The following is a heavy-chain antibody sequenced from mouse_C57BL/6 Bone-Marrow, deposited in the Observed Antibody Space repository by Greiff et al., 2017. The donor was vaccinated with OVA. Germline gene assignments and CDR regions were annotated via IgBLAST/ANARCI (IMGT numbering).Heavy chain of an antibody. Sequence: VQLQQSGAELVRPGASVTLSCKASGYTFTDYEMHWVKQTPVHGLEWIGAIDPETGGTAYNQKFKGEAILTADKSSSTAYMELRSLTSEDSAVYYCTQRENYYNRFAYWGQGTLVTVSA. J-gene: IGHJ3*01. CDR3: TQRENYYNRFAY. CDR2: IDPETGGT. V-gene: IGHV1-15*01. CDR1: GYTFTDYE. D-gene: IGHD2-12*01.